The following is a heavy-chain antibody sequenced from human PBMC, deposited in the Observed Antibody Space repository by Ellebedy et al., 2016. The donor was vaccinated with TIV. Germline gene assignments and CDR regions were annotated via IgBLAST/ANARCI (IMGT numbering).Heavy chain of an antibody. D-gene: IGHD4-23*01. CDR3: MRRWS. CDR2: ISGSGDYA. V-gene: IGHV3-23*01. Sequence: GESLKISCAASGFTFSNHAWSWVRQAPGQGLEWVSGISGSGDYANYADSVTGRFTISRDNSKNTLYLQMNSLRSEDSAVYYCMRRWSWGQGTLVTVSS. CDR1: GFTFSNHA. J-gene: IGHJ4*02.